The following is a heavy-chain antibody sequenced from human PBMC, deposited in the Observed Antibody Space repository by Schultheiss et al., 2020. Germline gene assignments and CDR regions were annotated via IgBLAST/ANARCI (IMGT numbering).Heavy chain of an antibody. CDR3: AREDYYDSSGYYQAGWFDP. D-gene: IGHD3-22*01. V-gene: IGHV3-11*05. J-gene: IGHJ5*02. CDR1: GFTFSDYY. Sequence: RGSLRLSCAASGFTFSDYYMSWIRQAPGKGLEWVSYISSSSSYTNYADSVKGRFTISRDNAKNSLYLQMNSLRAEDTAVYYCAREDYYDSSGYYQAGWFDPWGQGTLVTVSS. CDR2: ISSSSSYT.